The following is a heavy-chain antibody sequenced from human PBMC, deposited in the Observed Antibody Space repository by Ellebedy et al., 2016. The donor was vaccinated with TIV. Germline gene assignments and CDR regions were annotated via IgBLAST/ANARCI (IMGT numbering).Heavy chain of an antibody. J-gene: IGHJ5*02. Sequence: GGSLRLSYAASGFTFSSYWMHWVRQAPGKGLVWVSRINGDGSSTSYADSVKGRFTISRDNAKNTLYLQMNSLRAEDTAVYYCAATKETYYDFWSGYNGINNWFDPWGQGTLVTVSS. CDR3: AATKETYYDFWSGYNGINNWFDP. D-gene: IGHD3-3*01. V-gene: IGHV3-74*01. CDR2: INGDGSST. CDR1: GFTFSSYW.